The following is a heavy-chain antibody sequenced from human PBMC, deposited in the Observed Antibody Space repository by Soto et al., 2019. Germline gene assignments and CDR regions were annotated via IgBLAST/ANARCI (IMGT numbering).Heavy chain of an antibody. Sequence: ASVKVSCKASGYTFTSYGMSWVRQAPGQALEWMGWINPHNGNTNYAQKLQGWVTMTRDTSSSTAYMELSRLRSDDTAVYYCARDVNYDILTGYKIDYYHYGMDVWGQGTTVTVSS. CDR3: ARDVNYDILTGYKIDYYHYGMDV. CDR1: GYTFTSYG. CDR2: INPHNGNT. D-gene: IGHD3-9*01. J-gene: IGHJ6*02. V-gene: IGHV1-2*04.